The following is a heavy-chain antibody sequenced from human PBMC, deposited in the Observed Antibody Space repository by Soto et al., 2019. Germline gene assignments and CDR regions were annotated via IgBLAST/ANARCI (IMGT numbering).Heavy chain of an antibody. J-gene: IGHJ6*02. D-gene: IGHD3-22*01. CDR1: WGSSSSSSYY. CDR3: AGGDYYHSSGYYFYYYTMDV. Sequence: SQTLCLTCTVAWGSSSSSSYYWGWIRQPPGKGLEWIGNVYYGGSTYYNPSLKSRVTISVETSKRQFSLKLSSVTAADTAVYYCAGGDYYHSSGYYFYYYTMDVWGQGTTVTVSS. V-gene: IGHV4-39*01. CDR2: VYYGGST.